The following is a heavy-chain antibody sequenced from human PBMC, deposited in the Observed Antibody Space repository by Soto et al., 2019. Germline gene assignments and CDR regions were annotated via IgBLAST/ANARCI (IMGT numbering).Heavy chain of an antibody. CDR3: ARRTPAVAFDY. CDR1: RGTTIAYY. D-gene: IGHD6-19*01. J-gene: IGHJ4*02. V-gene: IGHV4-4*09. Sequence: PSETLSLTCTVSRGTTIAYYWSWIRQPPGKELEWIGNIYSSGTTSYNPSLKSRVTISVDTSKNQFFLKLNSVTAADTAVYYCARRTPAVAFDYWGQGTLVTVSS. CDR2: IYSSGTT.